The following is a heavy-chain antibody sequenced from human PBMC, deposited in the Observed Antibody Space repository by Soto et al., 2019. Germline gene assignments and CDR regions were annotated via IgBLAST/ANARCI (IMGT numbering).Heavy chain of an antibody. CDR3: ARDAYYDVWSGYYPNYYYYGMDV. V-gene: IGHV3-33*01. Sequence: QVQLVESGGGVVQPGRSLRLSCAASGFTFSSYGMHWVRQAPGKGLEWVAVIWYDGSNKYYADSVKGRFTISRDNSKNTLYLQMNSLRAEDTAVYYCARDAYYDVWSGYYPNYYYYGMDVWGQGTTVTVSS. J-gene: IGHJ6*02. CDR2: IWYDGSNK. CDR1: GFTFSSYG. D-gene: IGHD3-3*01.